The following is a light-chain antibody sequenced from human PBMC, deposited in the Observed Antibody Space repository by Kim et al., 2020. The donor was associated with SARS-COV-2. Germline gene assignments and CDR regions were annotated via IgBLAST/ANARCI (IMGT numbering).Light chain of an antibody. CDR3: MQRIHPYT. V-gene: IGKV2-29*02. J-gene: IGKJ2*01. Sequence: SGVPDRFSGSGSGTDFTLKIRRVEAEDAGGYYCMQRIHPYTFGQGTKLEI.